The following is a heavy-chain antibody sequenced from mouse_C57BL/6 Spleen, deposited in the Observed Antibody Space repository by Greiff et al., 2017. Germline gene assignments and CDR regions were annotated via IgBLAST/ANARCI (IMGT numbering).Heavy chain of an antibody. J-gene: IGHJ4*01. CDR2: INPNNGGT. D-gene: IGHD2-4*01. V-gene: IGHV1-22*01. CDR3: AREGDYDEEGYAMDY. Sequence: EVKLMESGPELVKPGASVKMSCKASGYTFTDYNMHWVKQSHGKSLEWIGYINPNNGGTSYNQKFKGKATLTVNKSSSTAYMELRSLTSEDSAVYYCAREGDYDEEGYAMDYWGQGTSVTVSS. CDR1: GYTFTDYN.